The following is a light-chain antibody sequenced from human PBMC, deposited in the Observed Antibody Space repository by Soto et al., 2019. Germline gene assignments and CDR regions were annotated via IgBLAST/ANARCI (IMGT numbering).Light chain of an antibody. CDR3: SSYTSSSIVV. J-gene: IGLJ2*01. CDR1: SSDVGGYNY. Sequence: QSVLTQPASVSGSPGQSITISCTGTSSDVGGYNYVSWYQQYPGKAPKLIIYEVSKWPSGVPNRFSGSKSGNTASLAISGLQAEDEADYYCSSYTSSSIVVFGGGTKLTVL. CDR2: EVS. V-gene: IGLV2-14*01.